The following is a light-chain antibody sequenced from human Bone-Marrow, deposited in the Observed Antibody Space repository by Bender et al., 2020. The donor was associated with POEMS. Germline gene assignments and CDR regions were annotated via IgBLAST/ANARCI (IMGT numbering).Light chain of an antibody. Sequence: SDVLTQPPSVSVAPGQTARLHCGGDNIGSKGVHWYQQRPGQAPVMVISDDRDRPSGIPVRFSGSKSANTATLTINRVEAGDEADYYCQVCDSFSDQVVFGGGTKLTVL. CDR2: DDR. CDR1: NIGSKG. J-gene: IGLJ2*01. CDR3: QVCDSFSDQVV. V-gene: IGLV3-21*02.